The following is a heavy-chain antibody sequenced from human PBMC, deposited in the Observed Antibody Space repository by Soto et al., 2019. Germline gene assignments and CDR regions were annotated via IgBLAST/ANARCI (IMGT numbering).Heavy chain of an antibody. CDR2: INPNSGGT. CDR3: ARDYTGYSSGWYYSVYFDY. V-gene: IGHV1-2*04. D-gene: IGHD6-19*01. CDR1: GYTITGYY. J-gene: IGHJ4*02. Sequence: ASVKVSCKASGYTITGYYMHWVRQAPGQGLEWMGWINPNSGGTNYAQKFQGWVTMTRDTSISTAYMELSRLRSDDTAVYYCARDYTGYSSGWYYSVYFDYWGQGTLVTVSS.